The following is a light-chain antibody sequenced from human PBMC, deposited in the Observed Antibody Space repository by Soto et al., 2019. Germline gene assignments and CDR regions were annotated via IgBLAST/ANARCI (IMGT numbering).Light chain of an antibody. Sequence: EIVMTQSPATLSVSPGERATLSCRASQSVSGNLAWYQRKPGQPPRLLIYGASTRATGIPARFSGSGSGTEFTLTISSLQSEDFAVYYCQQYNNGPRTFGQGTKVEIK. CDR2: GAS. CDR1: QSVSGN. CDR3: QQYNNGPRT. J-gene: IGKJ1*01. V-gene: IGKV3-15*01.